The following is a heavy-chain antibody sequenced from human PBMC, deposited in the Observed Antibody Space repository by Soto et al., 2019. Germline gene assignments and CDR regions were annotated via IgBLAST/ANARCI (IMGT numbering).Heavy chain of an antibody. Sequence: QVQLQESGPGLVEPSQTLSLPCSVSVGFISRGGYYWSWIRQFPGKGLDWIGYIHYRGSTYYNPSLKSRGVISVDMSKNQLSLNLTSVTAADTAVYYCARCRDAFGFDSWGQGTLVTVSS. V-gene: IGHV4-31*03. CDR1: VGFISRGGYY. CDR2: IHYRGST. J-gene: IGHJ4*02. CDR3: ARCRDAFGFDS. D-gene: IGHD2-2*01.